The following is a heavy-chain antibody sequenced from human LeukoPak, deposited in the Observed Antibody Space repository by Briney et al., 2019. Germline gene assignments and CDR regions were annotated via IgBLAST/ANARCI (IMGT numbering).Heavy chain of an antibody. J-gene: IGHJ4*02. D-gene: IGHD3-16*01. V-gene: IGHV4-4*02. CDR1: GASISSSNW. CDR3: ARGEFDGGVYFDY. CDR2: IYHSGST. Sequence: PSGTLSLTCAVSGASISSSNWWSWVRQPPRKGLEWIGEIYHSGSTNYNPSLKSRVTISVDKSKNQFSLKLSSVTAADTAVYYCARGEFDGGVYFDYWGQGTLVTVSS.